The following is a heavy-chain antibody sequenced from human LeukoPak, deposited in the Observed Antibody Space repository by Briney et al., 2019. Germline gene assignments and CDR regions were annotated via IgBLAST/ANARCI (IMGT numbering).Heavy chain of an antibody. J-gene: IGHJ4*02. D-gene: IGHD3-22*01. CDR3: ARDLYYDSSGYYYY. CDR1: GFTFSDYY. Sequence: GGSLRLSCAASGFTFSDYYMSWIRQAPGKGLEWVSYISSSGSTIYYADSVKGRFTISRDNAKNSLFLQMNSLRAEDTAVYYCARDLYYDSSGYYYYWGQGTPVTVSS. CDR2: ISSSGSTI. V-gene: IGHV3-11*01.